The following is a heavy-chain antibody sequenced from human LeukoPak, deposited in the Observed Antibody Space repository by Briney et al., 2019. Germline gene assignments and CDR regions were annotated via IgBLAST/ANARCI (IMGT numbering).Heavy chain of an antibody. J-gene: IGHJ4*02. Sequence: GASVKVSCKASGYTFTSYYIHWVRQAPGQGLEWMGIINPSDVTTSYAQKFQGRVTMTRDMSTNTVYMQLRSLRSEDTAMYYCARDPLDSSGSFVPFDYWGQGTLVTVSS. V-gene: IGHV1-46*01. D-gene: IGHD3-22*01. CDR3: ARDPLDSSGSFVPFDY. CDR2: INPSDVTT. CDR1: GYTFTSYY.